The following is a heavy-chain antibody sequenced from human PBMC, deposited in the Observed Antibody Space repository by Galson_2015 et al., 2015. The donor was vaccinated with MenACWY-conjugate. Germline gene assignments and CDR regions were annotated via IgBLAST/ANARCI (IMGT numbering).Heavy chain of an antibody. Sequence: SVKVSCKASGGTFNTYTFSWVRQAPGQGLEWMGGITPIFGTANYAQKFQGRLTITADKSTTTAYMELSSLRADDTAVYYCAKVGGSGSYANPFDYWGQGTLVTVSS. V-gene: IGHV1-69*06. CDR2: ITPIFGTA. D-gene: IGHD3-10*01. CDR3: AKVGGSGSYANPFDY. CDR1: GGTFNTYT. J-gene: IGHJ4*02.